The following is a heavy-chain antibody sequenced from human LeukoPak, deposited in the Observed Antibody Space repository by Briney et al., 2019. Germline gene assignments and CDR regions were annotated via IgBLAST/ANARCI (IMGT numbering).Heavy chain of an antibody. D-gene: IGHD3-9*01. CDR3: ASGRYFDWLTLDY. Sequence: GGSLRLSSAAYGFTVSSNYMSWVRQAPGKGLEWVSVIYSGGSTYYADSVKGRFTISRDNSKNTLYLQMNSLRAEDTAVYYCASGRYFDWLTLDYWGQGTLVTVSS. J-gene: IGHJ4*02. CDR2: IYSGGST. CDR1: GFTVSSNY. V-gene: IGHV3-66*01.